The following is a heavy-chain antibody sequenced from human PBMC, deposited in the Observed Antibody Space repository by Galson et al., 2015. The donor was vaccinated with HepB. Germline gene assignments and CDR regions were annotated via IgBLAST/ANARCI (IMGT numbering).Heavy chain of an antibody. CDR2: VNAGNGNT. CDR3: TTETNSSDIFDV. CDR1: GYTFFTSA. Sequence: SVKVSCKASGYTFFTSAMHWVRQAPGQRLEWMGWVNAGNGNTKYSQNFQGRVSITRDTSASTAYMELSSLSSEDTAVYYCTTETNSSDIFDVWGQGTMVTVSS. D-gene: IGHD2/OR15-2a*01. V-gene: IGHV1-3*01. J-gene: IGHJ3*01.